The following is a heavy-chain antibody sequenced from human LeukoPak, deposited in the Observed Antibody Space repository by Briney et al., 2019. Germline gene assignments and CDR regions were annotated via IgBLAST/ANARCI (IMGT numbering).Heavy chain of an antibody. CDR2: ISGSGGST. Sequence: GGSLRLSCAASGFTFSSYAMGWVRQAPGKGLEWVSAISGSGGSTYYADSVKGRFTISRDNSKNTLYLQMNSLRAEDTAVYYCAKGNVVTFGGVIVIPYDYWGQGTLVTVSS. CDR3: AKGNVVTFGGVIVIPYDY. J-gene: IGHJ4*02. CDR1: GFTFSSYA. D-gene: IGHD3-16*02. V-gene: IGHV3-23*01.